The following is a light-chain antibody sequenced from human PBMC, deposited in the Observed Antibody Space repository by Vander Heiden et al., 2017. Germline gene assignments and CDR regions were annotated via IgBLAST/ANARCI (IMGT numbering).Light chain of an antibody. Sequence: DIKMKQSPSTLSAAVGDRVTITCRARQSISSWLAWYQQKPGKAPKLRIYKESSLESGVPSRFSGSGSGTEFTLTISSLQPDDFATYYCQQYNSYPYTFGPGTKLEIK. V-gene: IGKV1-5*03. J-gene: IGKJ2*01. CDR1: QSISSW. CDR2: KES. CDR3: QQYNSYPYT.